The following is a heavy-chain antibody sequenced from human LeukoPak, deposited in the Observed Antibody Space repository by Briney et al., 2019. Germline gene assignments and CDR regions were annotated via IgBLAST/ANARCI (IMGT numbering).Heavy chain of an antibody. V-gene: IGHV3-23*01. J-gene: IGHJ3*02. Sequence: PGGSLRLSCAASGFTFSSYAMSWVRQAPGKGLEWFSALSVSGGSTYYADSVKGRFTISRDNSKNTLKLQMNSLRAEETAVYYCAKSFYCSGGSCYSPDDAFDIWGQGTMVTVSS. CDR3: AKSFYCSGGSCYSPDDAFDI. CDR2: LSVSGGST. D-gene: IGHD2-15*01. CDR1: GFTFSSYA.